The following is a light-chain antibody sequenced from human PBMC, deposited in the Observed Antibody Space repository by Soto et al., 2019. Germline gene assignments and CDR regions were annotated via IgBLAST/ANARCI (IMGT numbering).Light chain of an antibody. CDR3: QQRNSWPET. CDR2: DAT. CDR1: QSVSSY. J-gene: IGKJ2*01. Sequence: EIVLTQSPATLSLSPGERATLSCRASQSVSSYLAWYQQKPGQAPRLLIYDATNRATGIPARFSGGGSGTDFTLTISSLEPEDFAVYYCQQRNSWPETFGQGTKLEIK. V-gene: IGKV3-11*01.